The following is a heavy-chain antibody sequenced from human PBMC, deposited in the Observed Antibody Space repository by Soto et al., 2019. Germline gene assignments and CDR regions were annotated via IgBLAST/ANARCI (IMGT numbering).Heavy chain of an antibody. V-gene: IGHV4-34*01. CDR3: ARVIVVPAAIDY. Sequence: SETLSLTCAVYGGSFSGYYWSWIRQPPGKGLEWIGEINHSGSTNYNPSLKSRVTISVDTSKNQFSLKLSSVTAADTAVYYCARVIVVPAAIDYWGQGTLVTVSS. CDR2: INHSGST. CDR1: GGSFSGYY. J-gene: IGHJ4*02. D-gene: IGHD2-2*01.